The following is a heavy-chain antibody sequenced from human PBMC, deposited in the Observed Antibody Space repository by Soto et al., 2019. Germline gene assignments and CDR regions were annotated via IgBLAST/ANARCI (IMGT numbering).Heavy chain of an antibody. D-gene: IGHD3-10*01. J-gene: IGHJ5*02. Sequence: SETLSLTCTVSGGSISSYYWSWIRQPPGKGLEWIGYIYYSGSTNYNPSLKSRVTISVDTSKNQFSLKLSSVTAADTAVYYCARDLGHEDWFDPWGQGTLVTVSS. CDR3: ARDLGHEDWFDP. CDR2: IYYSGST. V-gene: IGHV4-59*01. CDR1: GGSISSYY.